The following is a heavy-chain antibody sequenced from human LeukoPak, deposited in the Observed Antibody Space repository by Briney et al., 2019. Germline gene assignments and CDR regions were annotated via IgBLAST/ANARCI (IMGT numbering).Heavy chain of an antibody. J-gene: IGHJ4*02. CDR1: GYTLTSYD. V-gene: IGHV1-18*01. CDR2: ISTYNSNT. CDR3: ARGAAGSYDY. D-gene: IGHD6-13*01. Sequence: ASVKVSSKASGYTLTSYDISWVRQAPGQGLEWMGWISTYNSNTNQAEKLQGRITMTTDTSTSTAYMELRSLRSDDAAVYYCARGAAGSYDYWGQGTLVTVSS.